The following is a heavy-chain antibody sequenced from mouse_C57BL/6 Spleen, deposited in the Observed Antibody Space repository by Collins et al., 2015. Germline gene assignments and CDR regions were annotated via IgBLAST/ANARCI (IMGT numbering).Heavy chain of an antibody. CDR3: ARLAFDY. J-gene: IGHJ2*01. CDR1: GYTFTDYY. CDR2: INPNNGGT. Sequence: SVKISCKASGYTFTDYYMNWVKQSHGKSLEWIGDINPNNGGTSYNQKFKGKATLTVDKSSSTAYMELRSLTSEDSAVYYCARLAFDYWGQGTTLTVSS. V-gene: IGHV1-26*01.